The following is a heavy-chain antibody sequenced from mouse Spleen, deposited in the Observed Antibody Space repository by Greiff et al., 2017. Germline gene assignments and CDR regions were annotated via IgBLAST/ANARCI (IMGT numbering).Heavy chain of an antibody. CDR2: ISYDGSN. CDR3: AREEDGYRPYWYFDV. Sequence: EVKLEESGPGLVKPSQSLSLTCSVTGYSITSGYYWNWIRQFPGNKLEWMGYISYDGSNNYNPSLKNRISITRDTSKNQFFLKLNSVTTEDTATYYCAREEDGYRPYWYFDVWGTGTTVTVSS. D-gene: IGHD2-3*01. V-gene: IGHV3-6*01. J-gene: IGHJ1*03. CDR1: GYSITSGYY.